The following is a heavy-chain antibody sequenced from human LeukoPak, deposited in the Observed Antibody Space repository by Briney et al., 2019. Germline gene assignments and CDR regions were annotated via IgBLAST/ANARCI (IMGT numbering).Heavy chain of an antibody. Sequence: ASVKVSCKASGYTFTGYYIHWVRQAPGQGLEWMGWINPNSGGTNYAQKFQGRATMTRDTSISTAYMELSRLRSDDTAVYYCARGLGMVRGVIEYYFDYWGQGTLVTVSS. CDR1: GYTFTGYY. CDR2: INPNSGGT. V-gene: IGHV1-2*02. D-gene: IGHD3-10*01. CDR3: ARGLGMVRGVIEYYFDY. J-gene: IGHJ4*02.